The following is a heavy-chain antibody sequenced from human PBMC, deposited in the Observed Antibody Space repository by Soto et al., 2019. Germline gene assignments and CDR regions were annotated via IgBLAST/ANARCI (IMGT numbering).Heavy chain of an antibody. Sequence: WGSLRLSCAASGFTFSSYAMSRARQAPGKGLEWVSSIGVSSDAYYADSVKGRFTISRDNSRNTLYLQMNSLRAEDTALYYCAKNSFFDSWGQGTLVTVSS. CDR2: IGVSSDA. CDR1: GFTFSSYA. CDR3: AKNSFFDS. D-gene: IGHD2-21*01. J-gene: IGHJ4*02. V-gene: IGHV3-23*01.